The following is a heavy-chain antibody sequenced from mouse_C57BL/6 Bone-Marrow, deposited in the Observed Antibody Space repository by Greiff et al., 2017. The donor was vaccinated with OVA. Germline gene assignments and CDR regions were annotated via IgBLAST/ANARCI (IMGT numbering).Heavy chain of an antibody. CDR1: GFTFTDYY. Sequence: EVQGVESGGGLVQPGGSLKLSCAASGFTFTDYYMYWVRQTPEKRLEWVAYISNGGGSTYYPDTVKGRFTISRDNANNTLYLQMSRLKSEDTAMYYCARAGDYINVYYYAMDFWGQGTAVTVSS. V-gene: IGHV5-12*01. CDR3: ARAGDYINVYYYAMDF. J-gene: IGHJ4*01. CDR2: ISNGGGST. D-gene: IGHD2-5*01.